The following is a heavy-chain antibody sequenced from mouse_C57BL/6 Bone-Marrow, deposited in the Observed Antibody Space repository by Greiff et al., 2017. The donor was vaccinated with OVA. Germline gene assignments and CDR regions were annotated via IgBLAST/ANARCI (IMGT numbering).Heavy chain of an antibody. J-gene: IGHJ2*01. D-gene: IGHD1-1*01. CDR2: IRNKANGYTT. V-gene: IGHV7-4*01. CDR3: VRSYGGFFFDY. Sequence: EVQGVESGGGLVQPGASLRLSCAASGFTFTDYYMSWVRQPPGKAPEWLALIRNKANGYTTEYPASVKGRFTISRDNSQNILYLQMTTLMAYDSATYYCVRSYGGFFFDYWGQGTTLTVSS. CDR1: GFTFTDYY.